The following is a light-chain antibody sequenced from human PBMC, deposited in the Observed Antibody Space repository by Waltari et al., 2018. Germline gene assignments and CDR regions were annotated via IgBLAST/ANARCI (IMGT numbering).Light chain of an antibody. CDR1: QSVSSY. Sequence: EIVLTQSPATLSLSPGERATLSCRASQSVSSYLAWYQQNPGQAPRLLIYDASNRATGIPARFSGSESATDFTLTISSLEPEDFAVYYCQQRSNWPPMYTFGQGTKLEIK. CDR3: QQRSNWPPMYT. V-gene: IGKV3-11*01. CDR2: DAS. J-gene: IGKJ2*01.